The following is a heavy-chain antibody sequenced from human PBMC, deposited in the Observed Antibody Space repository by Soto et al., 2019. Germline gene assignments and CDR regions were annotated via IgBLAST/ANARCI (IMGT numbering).Heavy chain of an antibody. V-gene: IGHV4-34*01. D-gene: IGHD3-22*01. Sequence: SETLSLTCAVYGGSFSGYYWSWIRQPPGKGLEWIGEINHSGSTNYNPSLKSRVTISVDTSKNQFSLKLSSVTAADTAVYYCARGRVGSRGYYYDSSGYTSLAIWGQGTLVTVSS. J-gene: IGHJ4*02. CDR3: ARGRVGSRGYYYDSSGYTSLAI. CDR1: GGSFSGYY. CDR2: INHSGST.